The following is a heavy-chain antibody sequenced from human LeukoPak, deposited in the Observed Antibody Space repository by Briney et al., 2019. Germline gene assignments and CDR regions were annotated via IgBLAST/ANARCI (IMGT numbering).Heavy chain of an antibody. D-gene: IGHD2/OR15-2a*01. CDR1: GFTFTDHY. V-gene: IGHV1-2*02. J-gene: IGHJ4*02. CDR3: VREGEGPLSKDFDY. CDR2: IGPHSTFT. Sequence: ASMKVSCKSSGFTFTDHYIHWVRQAPGQGLEWMGYIGPHSTFTSSPQEFQGRVTMTRDASMSTAYMELTRLTSDDTAVYYCVREGEGPLSKDFDYWGQGTLVTVSS.